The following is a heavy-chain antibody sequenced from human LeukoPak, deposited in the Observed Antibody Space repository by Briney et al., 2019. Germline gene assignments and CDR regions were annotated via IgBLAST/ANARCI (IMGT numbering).Heavy chain of an antibody. CDR3: ARGGYSSGWYSTPIDY. CDR1: GGSISSSSYY. V-gene: IGHV4-61*05. Sequence: SETLSLTCTVSGGSISSSSYYWGWIRQPPGKGLEWIGYIYYSGSTNYNPSLKSRVTISVDTSKNQFSLKLSSVTAEDRAVYYCARGGYSSGWYSTPIDYWGQGTLVTVSS. J-gene: IGHJ4*02. CDR2: IYYSGST. D-gene: IGHD6-19*01.